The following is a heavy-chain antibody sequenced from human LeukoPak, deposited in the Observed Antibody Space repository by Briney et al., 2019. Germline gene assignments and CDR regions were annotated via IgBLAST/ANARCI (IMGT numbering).Heavy chain of an antibody. CDR3: ARIRQSKPNYYGMDV. Sequence: SETLSLTCTVSGGSISSYYWSWIRQPPGKGLEWIGYTYYSGSTNYNPSLKSRVTISVDTSKNQFSLKLSSVTAADTAVYYCARIRQSKPNYYGMDVWGQGTTVTVSS. J-gene: IGHJ6*02. CDR2: TYYSGST. V-gene: IGHV4-59*12. CDR1: GGSISSYY.